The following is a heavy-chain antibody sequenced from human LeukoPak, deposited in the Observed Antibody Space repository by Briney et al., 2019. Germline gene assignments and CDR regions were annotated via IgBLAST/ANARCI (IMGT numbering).Heavy chain of an antibody. CDR2: ISGSGGST. CDR3: AKDHYDILTGYYPPKN. J-gene: IGHJ4*02. D-gene: IGHD3-9*01. V-gene: IGHV3-23*01. Sequence: GGSLRLSCAASGFTFSSYAMSWVRQAPGKGVEGGSGISGSGGSTFYADSVKGRFTISRDNSKNTLYLQVNSLSAEDTAVYYCAKDHYDILTGYYPPKNWGQGTPVTVPS. CDR1: GFTFSSYA.